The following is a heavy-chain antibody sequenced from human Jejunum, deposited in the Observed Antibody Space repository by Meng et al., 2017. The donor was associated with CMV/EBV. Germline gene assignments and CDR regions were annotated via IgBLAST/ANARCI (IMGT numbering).Heavy chain of an antibody. CDR1: GFTFSSSY. V-gene: IGHV3-74*01. CDR2: VIPDGSGT. Sequence: GFTFSSSYMYWVRQVPWKGLVWVSRVIPDGSGTGYADAVKGRFTTSRDTAKNTLYLQLNSLRAEDTAVYYCARDRRNRLKHYGMDVWGQGTTVTVSS. J-gene: IGHJ6*02. CDR3: ARDRRNRLKHYGMDV.